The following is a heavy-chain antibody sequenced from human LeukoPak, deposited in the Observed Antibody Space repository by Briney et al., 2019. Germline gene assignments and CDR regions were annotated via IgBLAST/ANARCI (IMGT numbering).Heavy chain of an antibody. J-gene: IGHJ4*02. V-gene: IGHV4-59*01. Sequence: SETLSLTCIVSGGSINSYYWSWIRQPPGKGLEWIGHINYSGGTKYNPSLKSRVTISVDTPKNQFSLKLTSVTAADTAVYYCARVVFCSGGSCHYYFDYWGQGTLVTVSS. CDR3: ARVVFCSGGSCHYYFDY. CDR2: INYSGGT. D-gene: IGHD2-15*01. CDR1: GGSINSYY.